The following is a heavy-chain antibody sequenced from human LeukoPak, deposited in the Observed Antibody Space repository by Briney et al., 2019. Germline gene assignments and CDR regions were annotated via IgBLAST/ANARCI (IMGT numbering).Heavy chain of an antibody. V-gene: IGHV4-39*01. Sequence: WETLSLIYTLSCVSVSTSSAYWGWLREPPWKGLDWFVTIYYSENTHYNASLKSQVSISIDTSKNQFSLRLTSVTAEDTAVYYCARNGYGSGSSWWGQGPLVLVS. CDR3: ARNGYGSGSSW. J-gene: IGHJ1*01. CDR2: IYYSENT. CDR1: CVSVSTSSAY. D-gene: IGHD3-10*01.